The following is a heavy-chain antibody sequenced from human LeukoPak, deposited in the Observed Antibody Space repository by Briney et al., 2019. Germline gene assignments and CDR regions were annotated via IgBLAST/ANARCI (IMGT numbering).Heavy chain of an antibody. V-gene: IGHV1-3*01. J-gene: IGHJ6*02. CDR1: GYTFTSYA. Sequence: ASVKVSCKASGYTFTSYAMHWVRQAPGQRLEWMGWINAGNGNTKYSQKFQGRVTITRDTSASTAYMELSSLRSEDTAVYYCARVIRDSSSYYYGMGVWGQGTTVTVSS. CDR2: INAGNGNT. CDR3: ARVIRDSSSYYYGMGV. D-gene: IGHD6-6*01.